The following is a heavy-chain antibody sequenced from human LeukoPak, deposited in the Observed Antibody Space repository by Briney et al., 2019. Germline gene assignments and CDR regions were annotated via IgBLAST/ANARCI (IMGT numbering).Heavy chain of an antibody. D-gene: IGHD3-9*01. CDR3: ARGPIPRPSGDILTGYYLDY. V-gene: IGHV1-3*01. J-gene: IGHJ4*02. Sequence: GASVKVSCKASGYTFTSYAMHWVRQAPGQRLEWMGWINAGNGNTKYSQEFQGRVTITRDTSTSTAYMELRSLRSDDTAVYYCARGPIPRPSGDILTGYYLDYWGQGTLVTVSS. CDR2: INAGNGNT. CDR1: GYTFTSYA.